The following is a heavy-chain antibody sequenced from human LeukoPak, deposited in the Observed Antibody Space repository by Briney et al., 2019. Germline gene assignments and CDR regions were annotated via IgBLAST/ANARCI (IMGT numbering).Heavy chain of an antibody. J-gene: IGHJ4*02. CDR1: GFTFSSYA. CDR2: ISGSGSTI. CDR3: ARERGYDFWSGSRVLFDY. V-gene: IGHV3-48*04. Sequence: PGGSLRLSCAASGFTFSSYAMSWVRQAPGKGLEWVSAISGSGSTIYYADSVKGRFTISRDNAKNSLYLQMNSLRAEDTAVYYCARERGYDFWSGSRVLFDYWGQGTLVTVSS. D-gene: IGHD3-3*01.